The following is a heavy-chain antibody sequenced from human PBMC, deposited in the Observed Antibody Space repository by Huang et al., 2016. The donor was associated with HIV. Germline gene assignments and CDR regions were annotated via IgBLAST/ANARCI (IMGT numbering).Heavy chain of an antibody. D-gene: IGHD3-10*01. CDR1: GFAFSNHA. CDR3: ARAPARALSYFDN. J-gene: IGHJ4*02. Sequence: QVLLVESGGGVVQPGKSLRLSCTASGFAFSNHAMHWVRQEPGNGLEWVAVVAFDRMQTYCADSVNYRFTISRDNSKSTLFLQISSLRPDDTAVYYCARAPARALSYFDNWGQGTLVTVSS. CDR2: VAFDRMQT. V-gene: IGHV3-30*04.